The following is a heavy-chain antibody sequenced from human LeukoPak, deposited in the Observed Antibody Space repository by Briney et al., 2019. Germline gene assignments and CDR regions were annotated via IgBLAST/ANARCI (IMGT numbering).Heavy chain of an antibody. CDR1: GFTFDDYA. V-gene: IGHV3-9*01. CDR3: AKVMPPGRIRFYSYYMDV. J-gene: IGHJ6*03. Sequence: GGSLRLSCAASGFTFDDYAMHWVRQAPGKGLEWVSGISWNSGSIGYADSVKGRFTVSRDNAKNSLYLQMNGLRVEDTAVYYCAKVMPPGRIRFYSYYMDVWGKGTTVTVS. D-gene: IGHD2-15*01. CDR2: ISWNSGSI.